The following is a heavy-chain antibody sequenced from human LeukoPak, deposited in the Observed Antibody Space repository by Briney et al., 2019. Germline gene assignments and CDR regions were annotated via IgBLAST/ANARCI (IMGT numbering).Heavy chain of an antibody. V-gene: IGHV3-74*01. J-gene: IGHJ4*02. CDR2: INSDGSST. Sequence: GGSLRLSCAASGFTFSSYWMHWVRQAPGKGLVRVSRINSDGSSTSYADSVKGRFTISRDNAKNTLYLQMNSLRAEDTAVYYCARDSGDSYGYYFDYWGQGTLVTVSS. CDR1: GFTFSSYW. CDR3: ARDSGDSYGYYFDY. D-gene: IGHD5-18*01.